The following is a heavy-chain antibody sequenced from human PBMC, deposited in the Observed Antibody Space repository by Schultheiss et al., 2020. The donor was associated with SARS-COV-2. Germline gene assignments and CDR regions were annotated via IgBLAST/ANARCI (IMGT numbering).Heavy chain of an antibody. CDR1: GFTFSSYA. Sequence: GGSLRLSCAASGFTFSSYAMHWVRQAPGKGLEWVAVISYDGSNKYYADSVKGRFTISRDNSKNTLYLQMNSLRAEDTAVYYCARRHSYDSKTLDYWGQGTLVTVSS. CDR2: ISYDGSNK. V-gene: IGHV3-30*01. J-gene: IGHJ4*02. CDR3: ARRHSYDSKTLDY. D-gene: IGHD4-11*01.